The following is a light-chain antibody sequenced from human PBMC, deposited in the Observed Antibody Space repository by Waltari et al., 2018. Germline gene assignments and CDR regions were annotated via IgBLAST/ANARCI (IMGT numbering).Light chain of an antibody. CDR2: EVF. Sequence: QSALTQPASVSGTPGQSITIPCSGTTSDVGTYDLVSWYQQHPGEAPQLLICEVFKRPPDTSSRFSGAKSGSTASLTISGLQPEDEAYYYCCSYAGRGTYVFGSGTKVTVL. CDR1: TSDVGTYDL. V-gene: IGLV2-23*02. J-gene: IGLJ1*01. CDR3: CSYAGRGTYV.